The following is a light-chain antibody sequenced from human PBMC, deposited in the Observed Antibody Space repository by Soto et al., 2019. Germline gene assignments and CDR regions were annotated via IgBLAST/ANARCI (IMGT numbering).Light chain of an antibody. CDR1: QSISSSF. CDR2: GAS. V-gene: IGKV3-20*01. Sequence: EIVLTQSPGILSLSPGERASLSCGASQSISSSFLAWYQQKRGQAPRLLIHGASNRATGIPDRFSGSGSGTDFTLTITRLEPEDFAVYYCQQYGGSPRTFGQGTKVDIK. J-gene: IGKJ1*01. CDR3: QQYGGSPRT.